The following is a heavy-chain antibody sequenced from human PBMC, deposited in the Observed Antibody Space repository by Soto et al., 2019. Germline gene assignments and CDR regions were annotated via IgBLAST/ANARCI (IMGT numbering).Heavy chain of an antibody. CDR2: IIPMFGIT. V-gene: IGHV1-69*12. J-gene: IGHJ4*02. CDR1: GGTLSSYG. D-gene: IGHD2-15*01. CDR3: ASDRGYGLVN. Sequence: QVQLVQSGAEVKKPGSSVKVSCNVSGGTLSSYGFNWVRQAPGQGLEWMGGIIPMFGITNHTQKFQDRITISADASTNTAYMELRRLGADDTAIYYCASDRGYGLVNWGQGTLITVSS.